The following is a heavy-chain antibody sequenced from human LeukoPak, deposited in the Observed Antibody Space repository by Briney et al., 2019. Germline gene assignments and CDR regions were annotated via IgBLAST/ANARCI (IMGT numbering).Heavy chain of an antibody. V-gene: IGHV6-1*01. CDR2: TYYRSKWYH. Sequence: SQTLSLTCAISGDSVSSINGAWNWIRQSPSRGLEWLGRTYYRSKWYHDYASSLEGRITISPDTSTNQLSLQLNSVTPEDTAVYYCARDLGSSGWYTFDYWGQGTLVTVSS. J-gene: IGHJ4*02. CDR1: GDSVSSINGA. CDR3: ARDLGSSGWYTFDY. D-gene: IGHD6-19*01.